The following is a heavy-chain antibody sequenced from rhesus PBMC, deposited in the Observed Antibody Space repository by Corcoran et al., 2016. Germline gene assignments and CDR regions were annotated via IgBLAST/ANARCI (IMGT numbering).Heavy chain of an antibody. D-gene: IGHD4-23*01. CDR2: ISGNSGST. Sequence: QVQLQESGPGLVKPSETLSLTCAGVGGSFSSSWWSWIRRPPGKGLVWIGEISGNSGSTTYNPSRKSRVYISKDASTNQFSLKLSSVTAADTAVYYCARLEYSAYNGLDSWGQGVVVTVSS. J-gene: IGHJ6*01. CDR3: ARLEYSAYNGLDS. CDR1: GGSFSSSW. V-gene: IGHV4-80*01.